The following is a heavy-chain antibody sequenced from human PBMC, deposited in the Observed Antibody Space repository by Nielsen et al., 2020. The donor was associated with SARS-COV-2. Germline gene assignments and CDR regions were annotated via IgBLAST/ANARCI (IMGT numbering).Heavy chain of an antibody. V-gene: IGHV1-8*01. CDR3: ASGPLFGRSYSGYEYYFDY. D-gene: IGHD5-12*01. J-gene: IGHJ4*02. CDR1: GYTFTSYD. CDR2: MNPNSGNT. Sequence: ASVKVFCNASGYTFTSYDINWVRQATGQGLEWLGWMNPNSGNTGYAQKFQGRVTMTRNTTISTAYMELSSLRSEDTAVYYCASGPLFGRSYSGYEYYFDYWGQGTLVTVSS.